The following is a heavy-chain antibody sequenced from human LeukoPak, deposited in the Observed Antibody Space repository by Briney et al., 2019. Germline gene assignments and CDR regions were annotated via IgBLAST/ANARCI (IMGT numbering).Heavy chain of an antibody. Sequence: PGGSLRLSCAVSGFTFNNYAMSWVRQAPGKGLEWVSGISGSGGSTYYADSVKGRFTISRDNSKNTLYLQMNSLRAEDTAVYHCAKRSSIAFFDYWGQGTLVTVSS. CDR1: GFTFNNYA. CDR2: ISGSGGST. V-gene: IGHV3-23*01. J-gene: IGHJ4*02. CDR3: AKRSSIAFFDY. D-gene: IGHD6-6*01.